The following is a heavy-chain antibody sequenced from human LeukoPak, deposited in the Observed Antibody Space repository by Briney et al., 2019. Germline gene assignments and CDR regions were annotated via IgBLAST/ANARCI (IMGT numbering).Heavy chain of an antibody. V-gene: IGHV3-7*01. D-gene: IGHD2-2*02. CDR2: IKQDGSEK. J-gene: IGHJ4*02. CDR1: GFTFSSDW. CDR3: ARDPISH. Sequence: GGSLRLSCVASGFTFSSDWMTWVRQAPGKGLEWVANIKQDGSEKHYADSVKGRFTISRDNAKNSLYLEMNSLRAEDTSVYYCARDPISHWGQGTLVTVSS.